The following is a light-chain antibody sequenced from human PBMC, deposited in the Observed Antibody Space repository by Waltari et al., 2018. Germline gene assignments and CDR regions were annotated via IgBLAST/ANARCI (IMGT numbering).Light chain of an antibody. J-gene: IGLJ3*02. CDR2: AND. Sequence: QSVLTQAPSVSAAPGQKVNISCAGSSSNIGNKYVSWYQQFPGTAPKLLIYANDKRPSGVPDRFSSSKSGTSATLGITGLQTGDEANYYCGTWDTSLSAWVFGGGTKLTVL. CDR3: GTWDTSLSAWV. V-gene: IGLV1-51*01. CDR1: SSNIGNKY.